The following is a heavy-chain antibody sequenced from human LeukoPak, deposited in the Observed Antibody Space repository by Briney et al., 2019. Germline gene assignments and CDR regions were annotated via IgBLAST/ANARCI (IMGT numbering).Heavy chain of an antibody. D-gene: IGHD3-9*01. CDR3: PKPAYDILTGYPDY. CDR1: GFTFSSYG. Sequence: GGSLRLSRAASGFTFSSYGMHWVRQAPGKGLEWVAFIRYDGSNKYYADSVKGRFTISRDNSKNTLYLQMNSLRAEDTAFYYCPKPAYDILTGYPDYWGQGTLVTVSS. CDR2: IRYDGSNK. J-gene: IGHJ4*02. V-gene: IGHV3-30*02.